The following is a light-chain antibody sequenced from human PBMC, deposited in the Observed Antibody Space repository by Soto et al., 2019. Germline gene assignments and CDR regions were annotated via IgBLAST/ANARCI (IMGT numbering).Light chain of an antibody. CDR3: LQYVSSPWT. CDR1: QTVGGRY. V-gene: IGKV3-20*01. CDR2: GAS. J-gene: IGKJ1*01. Sequence: EIVLTQSAATLSLSLGERATLSCRASQTVGGRYLAWFQQKPGQTPRLLIYGASTRAAGVPDRFSGSGSGTDFSLTIHTLEPEDFAVYYCLQYVSSPWTFGKGTKVEV.